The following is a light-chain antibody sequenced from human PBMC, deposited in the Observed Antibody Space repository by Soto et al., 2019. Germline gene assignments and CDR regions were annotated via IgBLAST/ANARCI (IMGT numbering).Light chain of an antibody. J-gene: IGKJ2*01. V-gene: IGKV1-39*01. CDR1: QSISSY. Sequence: DIQMTQSPSSLSASVGDRVTITCRASQSISSYLNWYQQKPGKAPKLLIYAASSLQSGVPSRFSGSGSGTDFTLTISSLQPEDFATYYCQQSHSTGFFGQGTKLEIK. CDR2: AAS. CDR3: QQSHSTGF.